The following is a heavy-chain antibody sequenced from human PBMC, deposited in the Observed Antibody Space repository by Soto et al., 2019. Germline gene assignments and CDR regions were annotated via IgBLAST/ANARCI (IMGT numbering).Heavy chain of an antibody. D-gene: IGHD3-9*01. CDR1: GESFSGYS. V-gene: IGHV4-34*01. Sequence: SETLSLTCAVYGESFSGYSWRWIRPPPGKGQEWIGEINHSGSTNYNPSLKSRVTISVDTSKNQFSMKLSSVTAAETAVYYCARGDYDILTGYYIYYYGMDVWGQGTTV. CDR2: INHSGST. CDR3: ARGDYDILTGYYIYYYGMDV. J-gene: IGHJ6*02.